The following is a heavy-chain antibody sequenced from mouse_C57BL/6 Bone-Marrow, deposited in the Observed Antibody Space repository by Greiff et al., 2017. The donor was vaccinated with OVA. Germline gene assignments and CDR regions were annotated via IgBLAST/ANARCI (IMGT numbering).Heavy chain of an antibody. V-gene: IGHV1-59*01. CDR1: GYTFTSYW. CDR3: ARETTVRAMDY. D-gene: IGHD1-1*01. J-gene: IGHJ4*01. Sequence: QVQLQQSGAELVRPGTSVKLSCKASGYTFTSYWMHWVKLRPGQGLEWIGVIDPSDSYTNYNQKFKGKATLTVDTSSSTAYMQLSSLTSEDSAVYYCARETTVRAMDYWGQGTSVTVSS. CDR2: IDPSDSYT.